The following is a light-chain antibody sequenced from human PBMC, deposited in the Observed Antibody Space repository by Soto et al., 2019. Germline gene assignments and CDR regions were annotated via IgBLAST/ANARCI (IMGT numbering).Light chain of an antibody. V-gene: IGKV3-20*01. J-gene: IGKJ1*01. CDR3: QQYGGSPWT. Sequence: DIVLTQSPGTLSLSPGERATLSCRASQSVRSSYLAWYQQKPGQAPMLLVYGASSRATGIPDRFSGSGSGTDFTLTISRLEPEDFAVYYCQQYGGSPWTFGQGTKVEIK. CDR2: GAS. CDR1: QSVRSSY.